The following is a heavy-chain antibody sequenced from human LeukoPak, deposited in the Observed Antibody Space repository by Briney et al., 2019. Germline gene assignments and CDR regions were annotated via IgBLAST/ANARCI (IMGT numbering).Heavy chain of an antibody. J-gene: IGHJ6*02. CDR3: ARLYSYAMDV. V-gene: IGHV3-7*01. CDR2: IKEDGSDK. Sequence: SLRLSCAASGFTFSRYWMTWVRQAPGKGLEWVAKIKEDGSDKYYVDSLKGRFTISKDNAKNSLYMQMNSLRAEDTAVYYCARLYSYAMDVWGQGTTVTVSS. CDR1: GFTFSRYW.